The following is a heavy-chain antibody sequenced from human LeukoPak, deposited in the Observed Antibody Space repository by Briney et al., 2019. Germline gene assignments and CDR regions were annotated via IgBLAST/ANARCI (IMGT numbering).Heavy chain of an antibody. D-gene: IGHD3-22*01. CDR1: GFTFSRHG. J-gene: IGHJ3*02. Sequence: GGSLRLSCAPSGFTFSRHGMHWVRQAPGKGLEWVAIISNDGSRKYYAHSVEGRFTISRDNSKNTLYLQMDSLRAEDTAVYYCAREVVTYYYDSSGYSGDAFDIWGQGTMVTVSS. V-gene: IGHV3-30*03. CDR2: ISNDGSRK. CDR3: AREVVTYYYDSSGYSGDAFDI.